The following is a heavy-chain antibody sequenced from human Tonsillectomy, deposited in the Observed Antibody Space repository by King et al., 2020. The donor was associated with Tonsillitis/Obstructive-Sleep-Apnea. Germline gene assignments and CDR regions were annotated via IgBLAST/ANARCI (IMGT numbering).Heavy chain of an antibody. CDR3: ASKPRGPWHNWFDP. J-gene: IGHJ5*02. D-gene: IGHD3/OR15-3a*01. CDR1: GYTLTELS. V-gene: IGHV1-24*01. Sequence: QLVQSGAEVKNPGASVKVSCKVSGYTLTELSMHWVRQAPGKGLEWMGGFDPEDDETFYAQKLQGRITLTQDTSTDTAYMELTSLRSQETALYYCASKPRGPWHNWFDPWGQGTLVTVSS. CDR2: FDPEDDET.